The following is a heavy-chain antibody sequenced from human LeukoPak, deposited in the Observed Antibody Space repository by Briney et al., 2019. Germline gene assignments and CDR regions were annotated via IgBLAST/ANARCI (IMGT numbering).Heavy chain of an antibody. V-gene: IGHV3-11*01. Sequence: GGSLRLSCAASGFTFCDYNMRWIRQAPGKGLEWVSSISRSGSTKSYADSVKGRFTISRDNAKNSLYLQMNSLRAEDTALYYCAKGARAGYYDRKRRNWFDSWGEGTLVAVSS. CDR1: GFTFCDYN. D-gene: IGHD3-22*01. CDR3: AKGARAGYYDRKRRNWFDS. J-gene: IGHJ5*01. CDR2: ISRSGSTK.